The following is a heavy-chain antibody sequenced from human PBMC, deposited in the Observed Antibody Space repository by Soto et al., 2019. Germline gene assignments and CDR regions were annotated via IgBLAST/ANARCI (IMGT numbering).Heavy chain of an antibody. CDR2: ISPYYGNT. V-gene: IGHV1-18*01. CDR1: GYSFTDYG. Sequence: GASVKVSCKASGYSFTDYGIAWVRQAPGQGLEWMGWISPYYGNTNYAQRLQDRVTMTTDTSTSTAYMELRSLRSDDTAVYYCARDRYYVHWGQGTLVTVSS. CDR3: ARDRYYVH. D-gene: IGHD3-16*01. J-gene: IGHJ4*02.